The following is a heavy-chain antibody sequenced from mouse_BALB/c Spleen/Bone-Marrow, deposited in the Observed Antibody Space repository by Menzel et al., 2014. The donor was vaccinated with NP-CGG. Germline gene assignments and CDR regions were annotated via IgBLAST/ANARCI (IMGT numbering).Heavy chain of an antibody. V-gene: IGHV1S81*02. CDR2: INPSNGRT. J-gene: IGHJ3*01. CDR1: GYTFTSYW. CDR3: ARSYYRYDVIVY. D-gene: IGHD2-14*01. Sequence: VQLQQSGAELVKPGASVELSCKAFGYTFTSYWMHWVKQRPGQGLEWIGEINPSNGRTNYNEKFKSKATLTVDKSSSTAYMQLSRLTSEETAVYYCARSYYRYDVIVYWGQGTLVTVSA.